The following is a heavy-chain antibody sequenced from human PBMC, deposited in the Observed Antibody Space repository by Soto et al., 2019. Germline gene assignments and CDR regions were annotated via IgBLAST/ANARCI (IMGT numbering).Heavy chain of an antibody. CDR1: GGSISSGEYY. CDR3: ARTYSFDYSDYVGGDYGMDV. D-gene: IGHD4-17*01. Sequence: QVRLQESGPGLVKPSQTLSLTCTVSGGSISSGEYYWSWIRQPPGKGLEWIGYIYHSGTTHYNPSLKSRVSISLDTSKNQFSLKLSSVTAADTAVYYCARTYSFDYSDYVGGDYGMDVWGQGTTVSVSS. J-gene: IGHJ6*02. CDR2: IYHSGTT. V-gene: IGHV4-30-4*01.